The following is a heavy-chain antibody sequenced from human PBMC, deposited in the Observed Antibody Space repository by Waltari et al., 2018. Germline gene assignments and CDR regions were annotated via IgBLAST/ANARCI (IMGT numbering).Heavy chain of an antibody. CDR2: ISWNSGSI. J-gene: IGHJ2*01. V-gene: IGHV3-9*01. D-gene: IGHD3-22*01. Sequence: EVQLVESGGGLVQPGRSLGLSCAASGFTFDDYAMHWVRQAPGKGLEWVSGISWNSGSIGYADSVKGRFTISRDNAKNSLYLQMNSLRAEDTALYYCAKSHYYDSSGYPRDWYFDLWGRGTLVTVSS. CDR1: GFTFDDYA. CDR3: AKSHYYDSSGYPRDWYFDL.